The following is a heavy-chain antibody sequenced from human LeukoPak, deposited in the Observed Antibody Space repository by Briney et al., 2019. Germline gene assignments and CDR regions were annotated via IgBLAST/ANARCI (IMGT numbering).Heavy chain of an antibody. V-gene: IGHV3-48*03. D-gene: IGHD4-17*01. CDR2: ISSSGSTI. CDR3: AKDPSPLRIYYYYYYMDV. Sequence: GGSLRLSCAASGFTFSSYEMNWVRQAPGKGLEWVSYISSSGSTIYYADSVKGRFTISRDNSKNTLYLQMNSLRAEDTAVYYCAKDPSPLRIYYYYYYMDVWGKGTTVTISS. CDR1: GFTFSSYE. J-gene: IGHJ6*03.